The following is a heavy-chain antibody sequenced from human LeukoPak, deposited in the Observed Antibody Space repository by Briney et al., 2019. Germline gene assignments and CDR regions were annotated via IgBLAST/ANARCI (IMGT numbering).Heavy chain of an antibody. CDR3: ARGRVSSSWYNGDGDAFDI. D-gene: IGHD6-13*01. J-gene: IGHJ3*02. Sequence: GASVKLSCKASGSTFTSYDINWVRQATGQGLEWMGWMNPYSGNTGYAQKFQGRVTMTRNTSISTDYMELSSLRSEDTAVYYCARGRVSSSWYNGDGDAFDIWGQGTMATVSS. CDR1: GSTFTSYD. CDR2: MNPYSGNT. V-gene: IGHV1-8*01.